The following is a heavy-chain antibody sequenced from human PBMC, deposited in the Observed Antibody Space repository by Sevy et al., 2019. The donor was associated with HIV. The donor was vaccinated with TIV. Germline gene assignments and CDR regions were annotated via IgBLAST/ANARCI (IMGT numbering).Heavy chain of an antibody. CDR1: GIAFSASI. Sequence: GGSLRLSCSAPGIAFSASIMHWVRQAPGKAREGVALASYDGSIQYGGPGNGRFGISRDDSKKMLYLQMSSLTTEDTGVYYCAREGESSGHAGAFDTWGQGTMVTVSS. V-gene: IGHV3-30*09. CDR2: ASYDGSIQ. CDR3: AREGESSGHAGAFDT. D-gene: IGHD3-22*01. J-gene: IGHJ3*02.